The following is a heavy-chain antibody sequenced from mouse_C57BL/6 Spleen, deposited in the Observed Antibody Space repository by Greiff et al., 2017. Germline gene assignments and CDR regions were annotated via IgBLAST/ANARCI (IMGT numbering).Heavy chain of an antibody. Sequence: EVQLVESGGGLVQPGGSMKLSCVASGFTFSNYWMNWVRQSPEKGLEWVAQIRLKSDNYATHYAESVKGRFTISRDDSTSSVYLQMNNLRAEDTGIYYCTAGYYGRDWYFDVWGTGTTVTVSS. CDR3: TAGYYGRDWYFDV. CDR2: IRLKSDNYAT. J-gene: IGHJ1*03. CDR1: GFTFSNYW. V-gene: IGHV6-3*01. D-gene: IGHD1-1*01.